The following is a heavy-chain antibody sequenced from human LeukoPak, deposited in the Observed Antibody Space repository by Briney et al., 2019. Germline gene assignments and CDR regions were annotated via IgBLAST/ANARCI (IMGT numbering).Heavy chain of an antibody. CDR3: ARVGGWLRFNY. CDR1: GGTFSSYT. Sequence: ASVKVSCKASGGTFSSYTISWVRQDPGQGLEWMGRIIPILGIANYAQKFQGRVTMTRDTSTSTVYMELSSLRSEDTAVYYCARVGGWLRFNYWGQGALVTVSS. J-gene: IGHJ4*02. CDR2: IIPILGIA. D-gene: IGHD5-12*01. V-gene: IGHV1-69*02.